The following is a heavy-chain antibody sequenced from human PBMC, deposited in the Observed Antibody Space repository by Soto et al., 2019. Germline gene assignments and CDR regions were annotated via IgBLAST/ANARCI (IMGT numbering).Heavy chain of an antibody. CDR2: IRNKDNNYAT. CDR1: GFTFSESA. J-gene: IGHJ4*02. D-gene: IGHD2-21*01. V-gene: IGHV3-73*01. Sequence: GSLRLSCAASGFTFSESAMHWVRQASGKGLEWVGRIRNKDNNYATAYTASVKGRFTISRDDSKNTVYLQMNSLKIDDTAVYYCTSRRDWTAVHPSDYWGLGT. CDR3: TSRRDWTAVHPSDY.